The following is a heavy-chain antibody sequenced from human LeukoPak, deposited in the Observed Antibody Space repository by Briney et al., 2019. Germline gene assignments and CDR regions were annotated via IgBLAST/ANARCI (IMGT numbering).Heavy chain of an antibody. J-gene: IGHJ4*02. CDR3: VRDFRTQLDGYSPPYHFDY. V-gene: IGHV3-21*01. Sequence: GGSLRLSCAASGFIFSTHSMSWVRQSPGKGLEWVSSISSGGSHIYYADSMKGRFTISRDNARNSLFLQMNSLRAEDTAVYYCVRDFRTQLDGYSPPYHFDYWGQEALVTVSS. CDR2: ISSGGSHI. D-gene: IGHD5-24*01. CDR1: GFIFSTHS.